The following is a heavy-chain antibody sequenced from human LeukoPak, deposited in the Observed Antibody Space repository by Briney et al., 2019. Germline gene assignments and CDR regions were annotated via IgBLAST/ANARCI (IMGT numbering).Heavy chain of an antibody. CDR2: ISYDGSNK. CDR3: VKSFSSSWYAGFDY. J-gene: IGHJ4*02. D-gene: IGHD6-13*01. Sequence: PGVSLTLSCAASGFTFTFSSYGMHWVRQAPGKGLEWVPFISYDGSNKYYADSVKCRFTISRDNSKNTLYPQMNSLRAEDTAVYYCVKSFSSSWYAGFDYWGQGTLVTVSS. V-gene: IGHV3-30*18. CDR1: GFTFTFSSYG.